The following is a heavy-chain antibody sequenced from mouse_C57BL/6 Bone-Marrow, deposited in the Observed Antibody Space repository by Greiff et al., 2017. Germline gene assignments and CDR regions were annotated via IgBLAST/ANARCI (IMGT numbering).Heavy chain of an antibody. CDR1: GFNIKDDY. Sequence: VQLQQSGAELVRPGASVKLSCTASGFNIKDDYMHWVKQRPEQGLEWIGWIDPANGDTEYASKFQGKATITADTSSNTAYLQLRSLTSEDTAVYYCTTGNYGTKSYFDYWGQGTTLTVSS. CDR3: TTGNYGTKSYFDY. J-gene: IGHJ2*01. CDR2: IDPANGDT. D-gene: IGHD1-1*01. V-gene: IGHV14-4*01.